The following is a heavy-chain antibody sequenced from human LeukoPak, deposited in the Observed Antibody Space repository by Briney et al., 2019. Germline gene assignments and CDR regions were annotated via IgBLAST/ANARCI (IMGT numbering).Heavy chain of an antibody. Sequence: GGALRLFCAAAGFTVSSSYRNGVGQAPGKKLEWFSVIYAGGTTYYGDSVKGRFTISRDNSKNTVYLQMNSLRAEDTAVFYCASSTTWSTTGGIDFWGQGTLVTVSS. J-gene: IGHJ4*02. V-gene: IGHV3-53*01. CDR3: ASSTTWSTTGGIDF. CDR1: GFTVSSSY. CDR2: IYAGGTT. D-gene: IGHD6-13*01.